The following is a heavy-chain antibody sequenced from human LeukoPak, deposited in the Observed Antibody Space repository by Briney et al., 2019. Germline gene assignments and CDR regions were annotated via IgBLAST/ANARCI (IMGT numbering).Heavy chain of an antibody. J-gene: IGHJ6*02. CDR3: ARDPQHSMDV. V-gene: IGHV3-33*01. Sequence: GGSLRLSCVASGYTFSSHGMHWVRQAPGKGLGWVAVLWYDGSTTYYADSVKGRFTISRDDSKNTLYLQMNSLRADDTAVYYCARDPQHSMDVWGQGTTVTVSS. CDR2: LWYDGSTT. D-gene: IGHD5-18*01. CDR1: GYTFSSHG.